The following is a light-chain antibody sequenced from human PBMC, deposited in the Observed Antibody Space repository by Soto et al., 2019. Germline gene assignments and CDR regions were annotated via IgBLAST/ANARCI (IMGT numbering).Light chain of an antibody. CDR1: SGHSSFA. J-gene: IGLJ3*02. CDR2: VNSDGSH. Sequence: QLVLTQSPSASASLGASVKLTCTLSSGHSSFAIAWHQQQPEKGPRYLMKVNSDGSHNKGDGIPDRFSGSSSGAERYLTISSLQSVDEADYYCQTWGTGIRVFGGGTKLTVL. CDR3: QTWGTGIRV. V-gene: IGLV4-69*01.